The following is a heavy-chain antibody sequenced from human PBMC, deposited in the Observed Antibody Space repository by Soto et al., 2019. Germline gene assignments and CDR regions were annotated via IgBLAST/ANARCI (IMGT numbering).Heavy chain of an antibody. CDR1: GYTFTSYY. CDR3: ARDSSSSDDGMDV. Sequence: QVQLVQSGAEVKKPGASVKVSCKASGYTFTSYYMHWVRQAPGQGLEWMGIINPSGGSTSYAQKFRGRVTMTSDTSTSTVYMELSSLRSEDTAVYYCARDSSSSDDGMDVWGQGTTVTVSS. D-gene: IGHD6-6*01. CDR2: INPSGGST. J-gene: IGHJ6*02. V-gene: IGHV1-46*01.